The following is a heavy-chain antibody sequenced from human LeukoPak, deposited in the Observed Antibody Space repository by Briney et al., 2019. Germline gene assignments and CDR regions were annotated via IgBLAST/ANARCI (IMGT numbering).Heavy chain of an antibody. CDR1: GGTFSTYA. D-gene: IGHD3-10*01. J-gene: IGHJ4*02. CDR2: IIPIFGTA. CDR3: ARVRSYGSGSYYSYYFDY. V-gene: IGHV1-69*01. Sequence: SVKVSCKASGGTFSTYAISWVRQAPGQGLEWMGGIIPIFGTANYAQKFQGRVTITADESTSTAYMELSSLRSEDTAVYYCARVRSYGSGSYYSYYFDYWGQGTLVTVSS.